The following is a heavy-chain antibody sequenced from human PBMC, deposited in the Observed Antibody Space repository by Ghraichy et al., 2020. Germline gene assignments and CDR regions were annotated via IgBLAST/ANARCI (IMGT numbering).Heavy chain of an antibody. J-gene: IGHJ1*01. Sequence: GGSLRLSCAASGLTFSNAWMSWVRQAPGKGLEWVGRIKSESNGGTIDYAAPVKGRFTISRDDSTNTVSLQMNSLKTEDTAVYYCTTDPHPTIFDEHWGQGTLVTVSS. CDR1: GLTFSNAW. D-gene: IGHD3-3*01. CDR3: TTDPHPTIFDEH. CDR2: IKSESNGGTI. V-gene: IGHV3-15*01.